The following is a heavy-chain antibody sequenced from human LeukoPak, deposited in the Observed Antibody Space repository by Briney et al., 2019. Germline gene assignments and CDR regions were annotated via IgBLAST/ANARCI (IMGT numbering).Heavy chain of an antibody. CDR2: IYTSGST. Sequence: PGGSLRLSCAASGFTFSSYAMSWIRQPAGKGLEWIGRIYTSGSTNYNPSLKSRVTISVDTSKNQFSLKLSSVTAADTAVYYCARHDWGVVYWYFDLWGRGTLVTVSS. D-gene: IGHD7-27*01. CDR3: ARHDWGVVYWYFDL. CDR1: GFTFSSYA. J-gene: IGHJ2*01. V-gene: IGHV4-4*07.